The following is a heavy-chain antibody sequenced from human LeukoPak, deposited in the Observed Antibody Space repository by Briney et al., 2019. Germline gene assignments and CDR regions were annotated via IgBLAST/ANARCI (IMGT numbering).Heavy chain of an antibody. CDR1: GFTFSNYA. D-gene: IGHD4-23*01. CDR3: TTNSGYDGNFFPAF. V-gene: IGHV3-23*01. CDR2: IGGSGGST. Sequence: GGSLRLSCAASGFTFSNYAMSWVRQAPGKGLEWVSVIGGSGGSTYYADSVKGRFTISRDSSKNTLYLQINSLRAEDTAVYYCTTNSGYDGNFFPAFWGQGTLVTVSS. J-gene: IGHJ4*02.